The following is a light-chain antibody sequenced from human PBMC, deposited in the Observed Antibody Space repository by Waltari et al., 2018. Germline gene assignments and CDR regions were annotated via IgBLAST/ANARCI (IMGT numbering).Light chain of an antibody. CDR1: QSVLYSSDNKNY. CDR3: QQYYSSPHT. J-gene: IGKJ2*01. V-gene: IGKV4-1*01. CDR2: WAS. Sequence: DIVMTQSPDSLAVSLGERATINCKSSQSVLYSSDNKNYLAWYQQKPGQPPKLLIYWASTRESGVPDRFSGSGSGTDFTLTISSQQAEDVAVFYCQQYYSSPHTFGQGTKLEIK.